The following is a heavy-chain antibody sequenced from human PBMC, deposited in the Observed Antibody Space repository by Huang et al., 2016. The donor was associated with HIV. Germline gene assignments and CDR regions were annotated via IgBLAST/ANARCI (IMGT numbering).Heavy chain of an antibody. CDR2: IYYSGST. J-gene: IGHJ4*02. V-gene: IGHV4-30-4*08. Sequence: QVQLQESGPGLVKPSQTLSLTCTVSGGSINSGGYYWNWIRQPRGKGLGGIGYIYYSGSTYYNPSLMVEVTITVDTSKNQMSLKLSAGTAAETAVYYCARVGLQYNAGLYYFDYWGQGSLVTVSS. D-gene: IGHD4-4*01. CDR3: ARVGLQYNAGLYYFDY. CDR1: GGSINSGGYY.